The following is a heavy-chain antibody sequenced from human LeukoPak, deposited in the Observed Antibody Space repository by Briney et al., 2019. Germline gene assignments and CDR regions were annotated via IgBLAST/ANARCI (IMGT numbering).Heavy chain of an antibody. V-gene: IGHV3-23*01. CDR3: AKGIKTGRLRYGVDV. D-gene: IGHD6-6*01. CDR2: INDSGGYT. Sequence: PGGSLRLSCAASGFTFSSDALNWVRQAPGKGLEWVSGINDSGGYTYYADRVKGRFTISRDNSKNTLYLQMNNLRVEDTAVYYCAKGIKTGRLRYGVDVWGQGTTVTVSS. CDR1: GFTFSSDA. J-gene: IGHJ6*02.